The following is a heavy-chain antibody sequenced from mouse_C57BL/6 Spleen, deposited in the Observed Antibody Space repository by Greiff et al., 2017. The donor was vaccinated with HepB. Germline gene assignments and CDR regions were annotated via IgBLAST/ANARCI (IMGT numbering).Heavy chain of an antibody. CDR3: TRGDGYDVGYFDV. CDR2: IDPETGGT. D-gene: IGHD2-2*01. J-gene: IGHJ1*03. CDR1: GYTFTDYE. Sequence: VQLQASGAELVRPGASVTLSCKASGYTFTDYEMHWVKQTPVHGLEWIGAIDPETGGTAYNQKFKGKAILTADKSSSTAYMELRSLTSEDSAVYCCTRGDGYDVGYFDVWGTGTTVTVSS. V-gene: IGHV1-15*01.